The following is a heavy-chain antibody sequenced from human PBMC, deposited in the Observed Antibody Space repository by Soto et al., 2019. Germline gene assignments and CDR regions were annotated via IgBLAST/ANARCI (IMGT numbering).Heavy chain of an antibody. Sequence: PGGALRLSCAASGFTFCKAWMGWVRPPPGEGREGGGLIKSKNEGGATDYAAPGKGRFTISRDDSKPPLYLQLNSLKTEDTAVYYFTYFGSGSPDPIDYWGQGTLVTVTS. CDR3: TYFGSGSPDPIDY. D-gene: IGHD3-10*01. J-gene: IGHJ4*02. CDR2: IKSKNEGGAT. V-gene: IGHV3-15*01. CDR1: GFTFCKAW.